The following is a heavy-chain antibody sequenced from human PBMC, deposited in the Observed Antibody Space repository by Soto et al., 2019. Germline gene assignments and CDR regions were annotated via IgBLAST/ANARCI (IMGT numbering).Heavy chain of an antibody. CDR2: INPILSMS. Sequence: QVQLVQSGAEVKKPGSSVRVSCKASGDTFTFYSINWVRQAPGLGLEWMGRINPILSMSNYAQRFQGRVTMTAYKSTSTAYMELSSLRCEDTAMYYCASSYGSGYRAFDYWGQGALVTVSS. CDR1: GDTFTFYS. J-gene: IGHJ4*02. CDR3: ASSYGSGYRAFDY. D-gene: IGHD3-10*01. V-gene: IGHV1-69*02.